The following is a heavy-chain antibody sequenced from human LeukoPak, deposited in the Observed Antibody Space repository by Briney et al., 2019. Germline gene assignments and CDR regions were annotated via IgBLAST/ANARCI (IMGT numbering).Heavy chain of an antibody. J-gene: IGHJ4*02. CDR2: INPHTGGT. V-gene: IGHV1-2*02. CDR3: ARPYDSSGYYFDY. Sequence: ASVKVSCKASGYTFTGYYIHWVRQAPGQGLEWMGWINPHTGGTNYAQKCQGRVTMTRDASVNTAYMELSRLRSDDAAVYYCARPYDSSGYYFDYWGQGTLVTVSS. D-gene: IGHD3-22*01. CDR1: GYTFTGYY.